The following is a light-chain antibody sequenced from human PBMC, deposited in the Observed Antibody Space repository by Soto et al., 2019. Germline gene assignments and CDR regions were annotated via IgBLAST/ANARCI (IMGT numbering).Light chain of an antibody. V-gene: IGKV1-5*01. J-gene: IGKJ1*01. CDR2: DAS. CDR1: QSVSNW. Sequence: DIQMTQSPSTLSASVGERVTITCRASQSVSNWLAWYQQKPGKAPKLLIYDASNRATGIPARFSGSGSGTDFTLTISSLEPEDFAVYYCQQRSNWPPWTFGQGTKVEIK. CDR3: QQRSNWPPWT.